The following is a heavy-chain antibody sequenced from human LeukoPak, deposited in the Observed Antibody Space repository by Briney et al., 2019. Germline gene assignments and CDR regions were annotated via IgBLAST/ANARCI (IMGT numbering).Heavy chain of an antibody. J-gene: IGHJ4*02. V-gene: IGHV1-69*05. Sequence: GSSVKVSCKASGGTFSSYAISWVRQAPGQGLEWMGGIIPIFGTANYAQKFQGRVTITTDESTSTAYMELSSLRSEDTAVYYCARANNSSGYRNLPFDYWGQGTLVTVSS. CDR3: ARANNSSGYRNLPFDY. CDR1: GGTFSSYA. D-gene: IGHD3-22*01. CDR2: IIPIFGTA.